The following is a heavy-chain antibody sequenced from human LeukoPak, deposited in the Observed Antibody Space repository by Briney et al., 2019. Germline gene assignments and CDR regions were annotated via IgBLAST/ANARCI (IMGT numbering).Heavy chain of an antibody. V-gene: IGHV3-23*01. Sequence: GGSLRLSCAASGFTFSSNGMHWVRQAPGKGLEWVSAISGSGGSTYYADSVKGRFTISRDNSKNTLYLQMNSLRAEDTAVYYCAKPIETGWYFDYWGQGTLVTVSS. CDR3: AKPIETGWYFDY. CDR2: ISGSGGST. D-gene: IGHD6-19*01. CDR1: GFTFSSNG. J-gene: IGHJ4*02.